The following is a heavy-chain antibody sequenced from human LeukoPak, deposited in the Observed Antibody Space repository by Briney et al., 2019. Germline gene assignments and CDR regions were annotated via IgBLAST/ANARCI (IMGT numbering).Heavy chain of an antibody. V-gene: IGHV4-34*01. CDR1: GGSFSGYY. CDR2: INHSGST. Sequence: SETLSLTCAVYGGSFSGYYWSWIRQPPGEGLEWIGEINHSGSTNYNPSLKSRVTISVDTSKNQFSLKLSSVTAADTAVYYCARGGRYCSSTSCYKRKDFDYWGQGNLVTVSS. CDR3: ARGGRYCSSTSCYKRKDFDY. D-gene: IGHD2-2*02. J-gene: IGHJ4*02.